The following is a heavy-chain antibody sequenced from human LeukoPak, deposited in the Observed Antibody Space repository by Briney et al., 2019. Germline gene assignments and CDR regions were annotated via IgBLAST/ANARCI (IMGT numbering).Heavy chain of an antibody. V-gene: IGHV3-11*01. D-gene: IGHD2-8*02. CDR2: ISSGGDTT. CDR1: GFSFIDYY. Sequence: PGGSLRLSCAASGFSFIDYYMSWIRQAPGKGLEWVSYISSGGDTTYYADSVRGRFTISRDNARNLLFLQMNSLRPDDTAVYYCARLVGADGAYWGQGTLVNVSS. CDR3: ARLVGADGAY. J-gene: IGHJ1*01.